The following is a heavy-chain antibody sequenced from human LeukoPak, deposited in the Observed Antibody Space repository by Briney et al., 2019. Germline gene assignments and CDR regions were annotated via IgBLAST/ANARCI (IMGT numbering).Heavy chain of an antibody. V-gene: IGHV3-23*01. J-gene: IGHJ5*02. D-gene: IGHD1-14*01. CDR1: GFIFSSYG. CDR2: MSAGGENT. CDR3: TKDAGPTFNWFDP. Sequence: PGGSLRLSCRASGFIFSSYGMAWVRQAPGKGLEWVSTMSAGGENTHYADSVNGRFTISRDNSKDILYLEMYSLRVEDTAVYYCTKDAGPTFNWFDPWGQGTRVTVSS.